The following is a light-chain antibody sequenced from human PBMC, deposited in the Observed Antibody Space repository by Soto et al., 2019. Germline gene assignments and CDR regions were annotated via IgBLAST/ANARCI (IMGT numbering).Light chain of an antibody. V-gene: IGKV3-20*01. J-gene: IGKJ1*01. CDR1: QSVSSSY. CDR3: QQYGSSSWT. Sequence: EIALTQSPGTLSLSPGERATLSCRASQSVSSSYLACYQQKPGQAPRLLIYGASSRATGIPDRFSGSGSGTDFTLTISRLEPEDFAVYYCQQYGSSSWTFGQGTKVDIK. CDR2: GAS.